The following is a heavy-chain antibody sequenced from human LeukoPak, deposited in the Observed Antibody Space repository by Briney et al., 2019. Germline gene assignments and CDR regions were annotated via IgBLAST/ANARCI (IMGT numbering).Heavy chain of an antibody. Sequence: GGSLRLSCAASGFTFSSYAMHWVRQAPGKGLEWVAVILYAGSNKYYADSVKGRFTISRDNSKNTLYLQMNSLRAEDTAVYYCAKDLNYYGSGSYPHFDYWGQGTLVTVSS. D-gene: IGHD3-10*01. J-gene: IGHJ4*02. CDR2: ILYAGSNK. V-gene: IGHV3-30*04. CDR1: GFTFSSYA. CDR3: AKDLNYYGSGSYPHFDY.